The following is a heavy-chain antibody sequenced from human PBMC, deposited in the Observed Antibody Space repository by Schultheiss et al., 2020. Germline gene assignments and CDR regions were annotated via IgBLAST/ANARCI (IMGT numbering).Heavy chain of an antibody. D-gene: IGHD3/OR15-3a*01. V-gene: IGHV3-30*12. J-gene: IGHJ6*02. CDR1: GFTFSSYG. CDR2: ISYDGSNK. CDR3: ARVPGTPITAYGLVILRSHGMDV. Sequence: GGSLRLSCAASGFTFSSYGMHWVRQAPGKGLEWVAVISYDGSNKYYADSVKGRFTISRENAKNSLYLQMNSLRAEDTAIYYCARVPGTPITAYGLVILRSHGMDVWGQGTTVTVSS.